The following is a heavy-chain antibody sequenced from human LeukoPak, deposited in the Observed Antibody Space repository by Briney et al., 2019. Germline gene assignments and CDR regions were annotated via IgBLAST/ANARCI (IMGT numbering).Heavy chain of an antibody. D-gene: IGHD3-22*01. Sequence: SGGSLRLSCAASGFTFSSYGMHWVRQAPGKGLEWVAFIRYDGSNRYYADSVKGRFTISRDNSKNTLYLQMNSLRAEDTAVYYCATSRYYYDSSGYPEYFQHWRQGTLVTVSS. CDR2: IRYDGSNR. CDR3: ATSRYYYDSSGYPEYFQH. CDR1: GFTFSSYG. V-gene: IGHV3-30*02. J-gene: IGHJ1*01.